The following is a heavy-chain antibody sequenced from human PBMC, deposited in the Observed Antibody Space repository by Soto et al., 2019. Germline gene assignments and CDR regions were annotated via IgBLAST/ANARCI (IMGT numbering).Heavy chain of an antibody. J-gene: IGHJ4*02. CDR3: ARDRELEPFDY. CDR2: ISSSSSYI. CDR1: GFTFSSYS. D-gene: IGHD1-26*01. Sequence: GGSLRLSCAASGFTFSSYSMNWVRQAPGKGLEWVSSISSSSSYIYYADSVKGRFTISRDNAKNSLYLQMNSLRAEDTAVYYCARDRELEPFDYWGQGTLVTVSS. V-gene: IGHV3-21*01.